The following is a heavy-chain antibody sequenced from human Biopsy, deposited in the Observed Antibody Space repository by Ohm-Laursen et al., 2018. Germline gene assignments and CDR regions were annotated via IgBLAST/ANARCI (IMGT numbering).Heavy chain of an antibody. CDR3: TCRYGDSPL. D-gene: IGHD4-17*01. CDR2: IRGSGLTT. V-gene: IGHV3-23*01. Sequence: SLRLSCAASGFILNNYGLSWVRQAPGKGLERVSAIRGSGLTTFYTDSVKGRFTISRDNSKSTLSLQMNSLSAEDTAIYYCTCRYGDSPLWGQGTMVTVSS. J-gene: IGHJ3*01. CDR1: GFILNNYG.